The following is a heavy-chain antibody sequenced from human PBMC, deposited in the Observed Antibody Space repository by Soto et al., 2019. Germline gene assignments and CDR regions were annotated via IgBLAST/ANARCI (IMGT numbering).Heavy chain of an antibody. CDR1: GFTFSSYG. CDR3: ARDHHTAMVQDV. V-gene: IGHV3-33*01. CDR2: IWYDGSNK. J-gene: IGHJ6*02. Sequence: PGGSLRLSCAASGFTFSSYGMHWVRQAPGKELEWVAVIWYDGSNKYYTDSVKGRFTISRDNSKSTLYLQMNSLRAEDTAVYYCARDHHTAMVQDVWGQGTTVTVSS. D-gene: IGHD5-18*01.